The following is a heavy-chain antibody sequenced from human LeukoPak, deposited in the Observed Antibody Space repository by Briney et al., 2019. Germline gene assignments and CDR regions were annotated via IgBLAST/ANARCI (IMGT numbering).Heavy chain of an antibody. D-gene: IGHD2-15*01. CDR2: ISGSGGST. CDR3: AKDPGYCSGGSCYAGFDY. J-gene: IGHJ4*02. CDR1: GITLSNYG. Sequence: GGSLRLSCAVSGITLSNYGMSWVRQAPGKGLEWVSAISGSGGSTYYADSVKGRFTISRDNSKNTLYLQMNSLRAEDTAVYYCAKDPGYCSGGSCYAGFDYWGQGTLVTVSS. V-gene: IGHV3-23*01.